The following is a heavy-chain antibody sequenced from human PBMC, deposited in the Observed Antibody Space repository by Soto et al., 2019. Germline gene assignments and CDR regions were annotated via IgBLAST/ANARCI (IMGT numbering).Heavy chain of an antibody. CDR2: ISGSGGST. D-gene: IGHD3-22*01. CDR1: GFTFSRNT. CDR3: AKDYYDSSGYYPIGFDP. J-gene: IGHJ5*02. Sequence: GGSLRLSCVTSGFTFSRNTMNWVRQAPGKGLEWVSAISGSGGSTYYADSVKGRFTISRDNSKNTLYLQMNSLRAEDTAVYYCAKDYYDSSGYYPIGFDPWGQGTLVTVSS. V-gene: IGHV3-23*01.